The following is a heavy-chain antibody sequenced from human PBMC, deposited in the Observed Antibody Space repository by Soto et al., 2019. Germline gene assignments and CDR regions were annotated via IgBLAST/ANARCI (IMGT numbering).Heavy chain of an antibody. V-gene: IGHV3-13*01. J-gene: IGHJ4*02. Sequence: GGSLRLSCAGSGFTFSSYDMHWVRQATGKGLEWVSAIGTAGDTYYPGSVKGRFTISRENAKNSLYLQMNSLRAGDTAVYYCARANGGLYYFDYWGQGTLVTVSS. CDR3: ARANGGLYYFDY. CDR2: IGTAGDT. CDR1: GFTFSSYD. D-gene: IGHD4-17*01.